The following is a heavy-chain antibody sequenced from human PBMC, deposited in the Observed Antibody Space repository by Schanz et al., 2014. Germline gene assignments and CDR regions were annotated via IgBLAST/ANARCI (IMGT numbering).Heavy chain of an antibody. D-gene: IGHD3-16*02. Sequence: EVQLLESGGGLVQPGGSLRLSCAASGFTVSSNHMSWVRQVPGKGLEWVSCTNGDGTNAKYADSVKGRFTISRDNAKKTLSLQMISLRAEDTAIYFCTRSYYDFSWGSYRFRAFDIWGQGTTVIVSS. V-gene: IGHV3-74*02. J-gene: IGHJ3*02. CDR2: TNGDGTNA. CDR3: TRSYYDFSWGSYRFRAFDI. CDR1: GFTVSSNH.